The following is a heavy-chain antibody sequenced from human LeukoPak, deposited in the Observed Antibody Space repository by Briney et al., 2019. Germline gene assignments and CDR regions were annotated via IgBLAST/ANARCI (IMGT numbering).Heavy chain of an antibody. CDR3: ARDLARDTAMVKVTWFDP. CDR1: GYTFTSYG. D-gene: IGHD5-18*01. Sequence: EASVKVSCKASGYTFTSYGISWVRQAPGQGLEWMGWISAYNGNTNYAQKLQGRVTMTTDTSTSTAYMELRSLRSDDTAVYYCARDLARDTAMVKVTWFDPWGQGTLVTVSS. V-gene: IGHV1-18*01. J-gene: IGHJ5*02. CDR2: ISAYNGNT.